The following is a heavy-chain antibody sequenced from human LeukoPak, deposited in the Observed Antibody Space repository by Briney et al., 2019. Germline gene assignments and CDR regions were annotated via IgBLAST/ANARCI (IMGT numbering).Heavy chain of an antibody. V-gene: IGHV3-48*01. CDR3: GSSTFHYYYHGMDV. Sequence: GGSLRLSCAASGFTFSSYSMNWVRRAPGKGLEWVSYVSKITHRKLYADSVRGRFTISRDDVTNSLYLQMNSLRVEDTAVYYCGSSTFHYYYHGMDVWGQGATVTVSS. J-gene: IGHJ6*02. CDR2: VSKITHRK. CDR1: GFTFSSYS.